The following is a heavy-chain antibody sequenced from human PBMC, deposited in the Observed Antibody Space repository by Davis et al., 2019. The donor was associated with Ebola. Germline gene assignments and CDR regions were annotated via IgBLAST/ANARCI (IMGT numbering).Heavy chain of an antibody. CDR3: AKDRWYSSSWQDY. Sequence: GESLKISCAASGFTFSSYSMNWVRQAPGKGLEWVSYISSSSSTIYYADSVKGRFTISRDNAKNSLYLQMNTLRAEDTAVYYCAKDRWYSSSWQDYWGQGTLVTVSS. V-gene: IGHV3-48*01. D-gene: IGHD6-13*01. CDR2: ISSSSSTI. CDR1: GFTFSSYS. J-gene: IGHJ4*02.